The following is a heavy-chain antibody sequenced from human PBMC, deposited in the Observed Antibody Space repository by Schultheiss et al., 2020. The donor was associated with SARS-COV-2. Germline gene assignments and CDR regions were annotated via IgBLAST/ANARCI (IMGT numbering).Heavy chain of an antibody. D-gene: IGHD3-3*01. Sequence: WGSLRLSCAASGFTFSDYYMSWIRQAPGKGLEWVSYISSSSSYTNYADSVKGRFTISRDNAKNSLYLQMNSLRAEDTAVYYCARVSGDFWSGYYPENWFDPWGQGTLVTVSS. V-gene: IGHV3-11*05. J-gene: IGHJ5*02. CDR2: ISSSSSYT. CDR1: GFTFSDYY. CDR3: ARVSGDFWSGYYPENWFDP.